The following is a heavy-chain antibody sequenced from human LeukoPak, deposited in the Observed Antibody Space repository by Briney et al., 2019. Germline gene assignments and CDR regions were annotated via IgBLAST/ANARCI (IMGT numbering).Heavy chain of an antibody. CDR2: ISAYNGNT. CDR3: ARDHRAYSNYGYGY. V-gene: IGHV1-18*01. Sequence: ASVKVSCKASGYTFTSYGISWVRQAPGQGFEWMGWISAYNGNTNYAQKLQGRVTMTTDTSTNTAYMELRSLISDDTAVYYCARDHRAYSNYGYGYWGQGTLVTVSS. J-gene: IGHJ4*02. D-gene: IGHD4-11*01. CDR1: GYTFTSYG.